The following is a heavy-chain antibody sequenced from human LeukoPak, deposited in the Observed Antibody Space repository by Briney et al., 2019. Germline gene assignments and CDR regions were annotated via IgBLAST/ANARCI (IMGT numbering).Heavy chain of an antibody. J-gene: IGHJ4*02. CDR1: GFTFSSYS. CDR2: ISSSSYI. CDR3: ARGGSGYDFVDY. V-gene: IGHV3-21*01. D-gene: IGHD5-12*01. Sequence: GGSLRLSCAASGFTFSSYSMNWVRQAPGKGLEWVSSISSSSYIYYADSVKGRFTISRDNAKNSLYLQMNSLRAEDTAVYYCARGGSGYDFVDYWGQGTLVTVSS.